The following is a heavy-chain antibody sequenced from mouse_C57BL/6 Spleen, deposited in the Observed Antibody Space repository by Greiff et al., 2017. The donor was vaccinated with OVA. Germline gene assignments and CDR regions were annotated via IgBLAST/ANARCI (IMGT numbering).Heavy chain of an antibody. D-gene: IGHD1-2*01. CDR1: GFTFSNYW. CDR2: IRLKSDNYAT. CDR3: TGQHYGYGGFDV. J-gene: IGHJ1*03. V-gene: IGHV6-3*01. Sequence: EVKVVESGGGLVQPGGSMKLSCVASGFTFSNYWMNWVRQSPEKGLEWVAQIRLKSDNYATHYAESVKGRFTISRDDSKSRVYLQMNNLSAEDTGIYYCTGQHYGYGGFDVWGTGTTVTVAS.